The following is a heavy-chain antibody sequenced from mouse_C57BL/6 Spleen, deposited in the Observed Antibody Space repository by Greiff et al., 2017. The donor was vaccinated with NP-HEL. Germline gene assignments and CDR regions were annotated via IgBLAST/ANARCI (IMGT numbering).Heavy chain of an antibody. Sequence: VQLQQSGAELVKPGASVKLSCTASGFNIKDYYMHWVKQRTEQGLEWIGRIDPEDGETKYVPKFQGKATITADTSSNTAYLQLSSLTSEDTAVYYCASFITTVVAPDVWGTGTTVTVSS. D-gene: IGHD1-1*01. CDR2: IDPEDGET. J-gene: IGHJ1*03. CDR3: ASFITTVVAPDV. CDR1: GFNIKDYY. V-gene: IGHV14-2*01.